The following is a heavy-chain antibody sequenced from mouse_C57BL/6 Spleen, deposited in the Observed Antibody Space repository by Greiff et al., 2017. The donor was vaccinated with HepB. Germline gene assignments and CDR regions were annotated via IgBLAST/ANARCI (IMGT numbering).Heavy chain of an antibody. CDR1: GYAFSSSW. J-gene: IGHJ3*01. Sequence: VKLMESGPELVKPGASVKISCKASGYAFSSSWMNWVKQRPGKGLEWIGRIYPGDGDTNYNGKFKGKATMTADKSSSTAYMQLSSLTSEDSAVYFCAREEAYDGYLGNWGQGTLVTVSA. CDR2: IYPGDGDT. CDR3: AREEAYDGYLGN. D-gene: IGHD2-3*01. V-gene: IGHV1-82*01.